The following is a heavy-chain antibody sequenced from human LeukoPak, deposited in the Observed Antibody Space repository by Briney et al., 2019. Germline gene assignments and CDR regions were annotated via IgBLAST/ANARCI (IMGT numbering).Heavy chain of an antibody. CDR1: GFTFEDYA. D-gene: IGHD3-22*01. CDR3: ASHASYYYDSSGYRHFDF. CDR2: INWNGGST. V-gene: IGHV3-20*04. Sequence: PGGSLRLSCVASGFTFEDYALSWVRQAPGKGLEWGSGINWNGGSTVYADSVKGRFTISRDNAKNSLYLQMNSLRAEDTALYYCASHASYYYDSSGYRHFDFWGQGTLVTVSS. J-gene: IGHJ4*02.